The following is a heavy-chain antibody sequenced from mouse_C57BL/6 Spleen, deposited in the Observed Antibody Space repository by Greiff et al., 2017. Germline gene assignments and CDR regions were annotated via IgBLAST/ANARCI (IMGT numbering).Heavy chain of an antibody. V-gene: IGHV14-4*01. CDR1: GFNIKDDY. J-gene: IGHJ3*01. D-gene: IGHD1-1*01. CDR2: IDPENGDT. CDR3: TGVVATPFAY. Sequence: EVQLQQSGAELVRPGASVKLSCTASGFNIKDDYMHWVKQRPEQGLEWIGWIDPENGDTEYASKFQGKATITADTSSNTAYLQLSSLTSEDTAVYYCTGVVATPFAYWGQGTLVTVSA.